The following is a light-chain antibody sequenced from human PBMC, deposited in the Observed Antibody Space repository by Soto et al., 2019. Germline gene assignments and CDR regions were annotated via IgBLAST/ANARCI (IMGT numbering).Light chain of an antibody. V-gene: IGKV1-39*01. CDR3: QQSYKTPRT. J-gene: IGKJ1*01. Sequence: DIQMTQSPSSLSASVGDRVTITCRSSQTINSFLNWYQQKPGEAPKILIHAASSLQGGVPPRFSGSGSETDFTLTISSLQPDDSATYYCQQSYKTPRTFGQGTKVDIK. CDR2: AAS. CDR1: QTINSF.